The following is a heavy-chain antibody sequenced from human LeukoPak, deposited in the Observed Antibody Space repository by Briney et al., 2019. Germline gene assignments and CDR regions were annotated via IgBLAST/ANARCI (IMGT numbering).Heavy chain of an antibody. CDR3: ASDFSYGDYVSWFDP. Sequence: ASVKVSCKASGYTFTSYAMNWVRQTPGQGLEWKGWINTNTGNPTYAQGFTGRFVFSLDTSVSTAYLQISSLKAEDTAVYYCASDFSYGDYVSWFDPWGQGTLVTVSS. D-gene: IGHD4-17*01. CDR1: GYTFTSYA. V-gene: IGHV7-4-1*02. J-gene: IGHJ5*02. CDR2: INTNTGNP.